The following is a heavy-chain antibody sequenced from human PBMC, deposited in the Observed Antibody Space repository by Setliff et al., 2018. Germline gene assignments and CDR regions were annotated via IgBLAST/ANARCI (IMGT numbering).Heavy chain of an antibody. V-gene: IGHV4-4*02. D-gene: IGHD3-10*01. CDR1: GGSVSDSTYY. Sequence: KPSETLSLTCTVSGGSVSDSTYYWSWVRQPPGKGLEWIGEIYHSGSTNYNPSLKSRVTISVDKSKNQFSLKLSSVTAADTAVYYCARMVLLGGFDPWGQGTLVTVS. CDR3: ARMVLLGGFDP. CDR2: IYHSGST. J-gene: IGHJ5*02.